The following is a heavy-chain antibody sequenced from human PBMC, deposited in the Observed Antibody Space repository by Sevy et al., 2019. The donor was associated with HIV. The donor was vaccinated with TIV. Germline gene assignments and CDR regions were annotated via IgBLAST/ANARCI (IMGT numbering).Heavy chain of an antibody. Sequence: SETLSLTCAVYGGSFSGYYWSWIRQPPGKGLEWIGEINHSGSTNYNPSLKSRVTISVDTSKNQFSLKLSSVTAADTAVYYCASSSLPGTRNYYDSSGTTGLFDYWGQGTLVTVSS. CDR3: ASSSLPGTRNYYDSSGTTGLFDY. CDR1: GGSFSGYY. D-gene: IGHD3-22*01. J-gene: IGHJ4*02. V-gene: IGHV4-34*01. CDR2: INHSGST.